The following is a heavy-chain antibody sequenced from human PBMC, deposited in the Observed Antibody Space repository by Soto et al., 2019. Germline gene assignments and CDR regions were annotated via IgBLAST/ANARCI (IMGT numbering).Heavy chain of an antibody. CDR3: ARAMHARGYSYVGYYYGMDV. D-gene: IGHD5-18*01. CDR1: GSTFSSYA. V-gene: IGHV3-30-3*01. Sequence: PGGSLRLSCAASGSTFSSYAMHWVRQAPGKGLELVAVISYYGSNKYYADSVKGRFTISRDNSKNTLYLQMNSLRDEDTAVYYCARAMHARGYSYVGYYYGMDVWGQRNTVTVSS. J-gene: IGHJ6*02. CDR2: ISYYGSNK.